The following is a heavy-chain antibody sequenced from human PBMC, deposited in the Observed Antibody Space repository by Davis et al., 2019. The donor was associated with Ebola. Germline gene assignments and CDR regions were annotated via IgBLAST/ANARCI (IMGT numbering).Heavy chain of an antibody. J-gene: IGHJ6*02. V-gene: IGHV3-30*03. CDR3: ARAIAARPHYYYGMDV. CDR1: GFTFSSYG. Sequence: GESLKISCAASGFTFSSYGMHWVRQAPGKGLEWVAVISYDGSNKYYADSVKGRFTISRDNAKNTLYLQMNSLRAEDTAVYYCARAIAARPHYYYGMDVWGQGTTVTVSS. D-gene: IGHD6-6*01. CDR2: ISYDGSNK.